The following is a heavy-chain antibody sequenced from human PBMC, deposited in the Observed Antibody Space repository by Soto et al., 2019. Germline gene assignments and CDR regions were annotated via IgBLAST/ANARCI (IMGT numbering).Heavy chain of an antibody. CDR3: ARAVGIAVTGLDL. J-gene: IGHJ5*02. D-gene: IGHD6-19*01. CDR2: MNPVNGNA. Sequence: QEQLVQSGAEVKRPGASVKVSCRASGYTFTSSNINWVRQAAGQGPEWIGWMNPVNGNAALAREFQGRVTMTRDTSTDKAYMEVGGLSSGDTAIYYCARAVGIAVTGLDLWGPGTLVTVSS. CDR1: GYTFTSSN. V-gene: IGHV1-8*01.